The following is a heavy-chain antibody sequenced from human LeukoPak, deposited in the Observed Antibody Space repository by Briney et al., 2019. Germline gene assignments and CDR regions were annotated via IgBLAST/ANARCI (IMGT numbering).Heavy chain of an antibody. CDR2: ISAYNGNT. CDR3: ARDPGGSGKIDYCYYNGMDV. CDR1: GYTFTSYG. Sequence: PGASVKVSCKASGYTFTSYGISWVRQAPGQGLEWMGWISAYNGNTNYAQKLQGRVTMTTDTSTSTAYMELRSLRSDDTAVYYCARDPGGSGKIDYCYYNGMDVWGQGTTVTVSS. D-gene: IGHD3-10*01. V-gene: IGHV1-18*01. J-gene: IGHJ6*02.